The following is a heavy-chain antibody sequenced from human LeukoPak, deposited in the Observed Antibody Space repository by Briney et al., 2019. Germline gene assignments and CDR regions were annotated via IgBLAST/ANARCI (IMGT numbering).Heavy chain of an antibody. V-gene: IGHV4-59*01. CDR3: ARGNSGYDYAFDI. CDR1: GGSISSYH. Sequence: SETLSLTYTVSGGSISSYHWSWIRQPPGKGLRWIGFIYSSGSTNYNPSLKSRVTISLDTSKNQFSLRVSSVTSADTAVYHCARGNSGYDYAFDIWGQGTMVTVSS. D-gene: IGHD5-12*01. CDR2: IYSSGST. J-gene: IGHJ3*02.